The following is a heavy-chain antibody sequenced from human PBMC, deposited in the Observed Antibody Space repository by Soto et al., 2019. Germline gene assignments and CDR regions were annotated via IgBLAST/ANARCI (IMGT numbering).Heavy chain of an antibody. V-gene: IGHV3-23*01. D-gene: IGHD6-19*01. J-gene: IGHJ4*02. CDR2: ISGSGGST. Sequence: GGSLRLSCAASGFTFSSYAMSWVRQAPGKGLEWVSAISGSGGSTYYADSVKGRFTISRDNSKNTLYLQMNSLRAEDTAVYYCAKDDYAAVAGPVVSYFDYWGQGTLVTVSS. CDR1: GFTFSSYA. CDR3: AKDDYAAVAGPVVSYFDY.